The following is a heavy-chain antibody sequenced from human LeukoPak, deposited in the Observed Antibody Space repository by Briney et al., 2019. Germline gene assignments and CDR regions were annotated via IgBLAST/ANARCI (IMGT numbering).Heavy chain of an antibody. V-gene: IGHV3-15*01. D-gene: IGHD1-1*01. CDR1: GFTFSSYA. J-gene: IGHJ4*02. Sequence: NPGGSLRLSCAASGFTFSSYAMHWVRQAPGKGLEWVGRIKSKTDGGTIDYAAPVKGRFTISRDDSKNTQFLQMNSLKTEDTAVYYCTTALYDWNDVNHWGQGTLVTVSS. CDR2: IKSKTDGGTI. CDR3: TTALYDWNDVNH.